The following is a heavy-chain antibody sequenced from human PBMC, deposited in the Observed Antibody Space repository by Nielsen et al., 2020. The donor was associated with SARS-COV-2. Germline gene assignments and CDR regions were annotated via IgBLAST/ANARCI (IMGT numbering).Heavy chain of an antibody. Sequence: GESLKISCAASGFTFSSYGMHWVRQAPGKGLEWVAVISYDGSNKYYADSVKGRFTISRDNSKNTLYLQMNSLRAEDTAVYYCARDKGDPDGDYYYYGMDVWGQGTRSPSP. J-gene: IGHJ6*02. CDR2: ISYDGSNK. CDR3: ARDKGDPDGDYYYYGMDV. D-gene: IGHD2-21*02. CDR1: GFTFSSYG. V-gene: IGHV3-30*03.